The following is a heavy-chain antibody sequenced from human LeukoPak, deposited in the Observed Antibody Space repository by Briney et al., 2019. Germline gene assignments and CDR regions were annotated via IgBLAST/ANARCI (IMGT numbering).Heavy chain of an antibody. CDR3: ARDSYQLGAFDI. CDR2: ISAYNGNT. Sequence: GASVKVSCKASGYTFTSYGISWVRQAPGQGLEWMGWISAYNGNTNYAQKFQGRVTITTDESTSTAYMELSSLRSEDTAVYYCARDSYQLGAFDIWGQGTMVTVSS. V-gene: IGHV1-18*01. J-gene: IGHJ3*02. D-gene: IGHD2-2*01. CDR1: GYTFTSYG.